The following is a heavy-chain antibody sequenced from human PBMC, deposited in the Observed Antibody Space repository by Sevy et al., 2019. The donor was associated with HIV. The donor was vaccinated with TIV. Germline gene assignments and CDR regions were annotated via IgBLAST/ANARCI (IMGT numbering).Heavy chain of an antibody. Sequence: GGSLRLSCAASGFTFSNYVMSWVRQAPGKGLEWVSTVSGSGSTKYADSVEGRFTISRDNSKNTVYLQMNSLRAEDTAVYYCGINLGWSHFDYWGQGTLVTVSS. D-gene: IGHD3-16*01. V-gene: IGHV3-23*01. CDR3: GINLGWSHFDY. J-gene: IGHJ4*02. CDR1: GFTFSNYV. CDR2: VSGSGST.